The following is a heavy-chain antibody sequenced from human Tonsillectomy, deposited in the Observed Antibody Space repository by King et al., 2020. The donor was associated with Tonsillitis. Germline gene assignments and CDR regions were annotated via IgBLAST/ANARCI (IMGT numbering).Heavy chain of an antibody. J-gene: IGHJ4*02. Sequence: VQLVESGGGLVQPGRSLRLSCAASGFTFDDYAMNWVRQAPGKGLEWVSGINWNSGNMGYADSVKGRFTISRDNAKNSLFLQMNSLRAEDTALYYCAKGRFTDYYDSSGQTALDYWGQGTLVTVSS. V-gene: IGHV3-9*01. CDR2: INWNSGNM. CDR3: AKGRFTDYYDSSGQTALDY. CDR1: GFTFDDYA. D-gene: IGHD3-22*01.